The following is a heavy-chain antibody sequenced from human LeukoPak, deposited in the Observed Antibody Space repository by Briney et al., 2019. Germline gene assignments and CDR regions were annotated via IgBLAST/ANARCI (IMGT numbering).Heavy chain of an antibody. Sequence: GGSLRLSCAASGFTFSTYAMHWVRQAPGKGLEYVSAINSDGSSTYYANSVKGRFTISRDNSKNTLYLQTGSLRADDMAVYYCARALYDTSGYYYGDFDYWGQGTLVTVSS. CDR1: GFTFSTYA. CDR2: INSDGSST. CDR3: ARALYDTSGYYYGDFDY. J-gene: IGHJ4*02. V-gene: IGHV3-64*01. D-gene: IGHD3-22*01.